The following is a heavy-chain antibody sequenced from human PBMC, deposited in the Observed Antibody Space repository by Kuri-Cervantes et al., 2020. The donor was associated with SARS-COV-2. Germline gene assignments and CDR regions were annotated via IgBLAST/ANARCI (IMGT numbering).Heavy chain of an antibody. CDR2: VSYNGTNK. CDR3: ARDLRMGKSLDY. J-gene: IGHJ4*02. Sequence: GGSLRLSCTASGFNYLNYAIHWVRQAPGTGLEWVAVVSYNGTNKYYADSVKGRFTISRDNAKNSLYLQMSSLTAEDTATYYCARDLRMGKSLDYWGQGTLVTVSS. D-gene: IGHD7-27*01. V-gene: IGHV3-30-3*01. CDR1: GFNYLNYA.